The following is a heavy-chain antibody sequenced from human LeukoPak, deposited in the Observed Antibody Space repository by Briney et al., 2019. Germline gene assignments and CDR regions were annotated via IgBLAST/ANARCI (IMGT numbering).Heavy chain of an antibody. V-gene: IGHV1-2*04. CDR2: INPNSGGT. CDR3: ARASVAPHYYGMDV. Sequence: ASVKVSCKASGYTFTGYYMHWVRQAPGQGLEWMGWINPNSGGTNYAQKLQGWVTMTRDTSISTAYMELSRLRSDDTAVYYCARASVAPHYYGMDVWGQGTTVTVSS. J-gene: IGHJ6*02. D-gene: IGHD2-21*01. CDR1: GYTFTGYY.